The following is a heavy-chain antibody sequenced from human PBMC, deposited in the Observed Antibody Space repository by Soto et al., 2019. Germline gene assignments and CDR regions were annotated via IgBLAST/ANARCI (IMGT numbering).Heavy chain of an antibody. J-gene: IGHJ5*02. CDR3: ARRNTGSYFDVYNWFEP. D-gene: IGHD1-26*01. V-gene: IGHV5-51*01. Sequence: PGESLKISGKVSGYSFTSYLIGWVRQKPWKGLEWMGIINPGDSEARYSPSFQGQVTFSVDWRSGTAYLQWDKLKASDTAMYYCARRNTGSYFDVYNWFEPWGQVALVAV. CDR2: INPGDSEA. CDR1: GYSFTSYL.